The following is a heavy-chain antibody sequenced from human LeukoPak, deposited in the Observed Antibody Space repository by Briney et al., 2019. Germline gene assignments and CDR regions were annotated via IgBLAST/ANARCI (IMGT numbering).Heavy chain of an antibody. D-gene: IGHD3-3*01. CDR3: ATRTVAYYDFWSGPPRGYYYDY. CDR1: GGSISSGGYY. CDR2: IYYSGST. J-gene: IGHJ4*02. Sequence: SETLSLTCTVSGGSISSGGYYWSWIRQHPGKGLEWIGYIYYSGSTYYNPSLKSRVTISVDTSKNQFSLKLSSVTAADTAVYYCATRTVAYYDFWSGPPRGYYYDYWGQGTLVTVSS. V-gene: IGHV4-31*03.